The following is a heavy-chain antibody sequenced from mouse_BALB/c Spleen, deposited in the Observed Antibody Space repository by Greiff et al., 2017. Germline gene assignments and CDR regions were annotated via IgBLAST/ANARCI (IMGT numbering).Heavy chain of an antibody. V-gene: IGHV2-9*02. CDR1: GFSLTSYG. D-gene: IGHD1-1*01. CDR3: ARVYYYGNYAMDY. CDR2: IWAGGST. Sequence: QVQLQQSGPGLVAPSQSLSITCTVSGFSLTSYGVHWVRQPPGKGLEWLGVIWAGGSTNYNSALMSRLSISKDNSKSQVFLKMNSLQTDDTAMYYCARVYYYGNYAMDYWGQGTSVTVSS. J-gene: IGHJ4*01.